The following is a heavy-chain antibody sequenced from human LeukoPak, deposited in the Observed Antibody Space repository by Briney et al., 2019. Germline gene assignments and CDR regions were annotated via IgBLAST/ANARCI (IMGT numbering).Heavy chain of an antibody. CDR2: ISAYNGNT. J-gene: IGHJ6*02. D-gene: IGHD3-3*01. V-gene: IGHV1-18*01. CDR3: ARDKDLWSGYYDGMDV. CDR1: GYTFTSYG. Sequence: ASVKVSCQASGYTFTSYGISWVRQAPGQGLEWMGWISAYNGNTNYAQKLQGRVTMTTDTSTSTAYMELRSLRSDDTAVYYCARDKDLWSGYYDGMDVWGQGTTVTVSS.